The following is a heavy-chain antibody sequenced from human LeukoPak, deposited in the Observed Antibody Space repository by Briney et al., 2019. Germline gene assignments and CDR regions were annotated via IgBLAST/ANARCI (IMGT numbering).Heavy chain of an antibody. J-gene: IGHJ6*03. V-gene: IGHV3-49*04. CDR2: IRSKAYGGTT. Sequence: PGRSLRLSCTASGFTFGDYAMSWVRQAPGKGLEWVGFIRSKAYGGTTEYAASVKGRFTISRDDSKSIAHLQMNSLKTEDTAVYYCTRAGVKDIVATRYYYYYYYMDVWGKGTTVTVSS. CDR3: TRAGVKDIVATRYYYYYYYMDV. CDR1: GFTFGDYA. D-gene: IGHD5-12*01.